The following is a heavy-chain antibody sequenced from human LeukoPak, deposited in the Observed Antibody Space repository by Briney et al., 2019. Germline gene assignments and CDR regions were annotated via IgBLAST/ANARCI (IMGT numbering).Heavy chain of an antibody. V-gene: IGHV1-2*02. D-gene: IGHD2-2*01. Sequence: GASVKVSCKASGYTFTGYYMHWVRQAPGQGLEWMGWINPNSGGTNYAQKFQGRVTMTRDTSISTAYMELSRLRSDDTAVYYCARDVGQYCSSTSCPWGQGTLVIVSS. CDR2: INPNSGGT. J-gene: IGHJ5*02. CDR1: GYTFTGYY. CDR3: ARDVGQYCSSTSCP.